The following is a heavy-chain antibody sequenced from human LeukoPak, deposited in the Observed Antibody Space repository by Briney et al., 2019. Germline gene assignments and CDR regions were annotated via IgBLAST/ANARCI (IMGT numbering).Heavy chain of an antibody. Sequence: SVKVSCKASGGTFSNYAFSWVRQAPGQGLEWMGGIIPIFGTTNYAQKFQGRVTITADESTTTAYMELSSLRSEDTAVYYCAANGYRGTDCYYYFDYWGQGTLVTASS. CDR3: AANGYRGTDCYYYFDY. J-gene: IGHJ4*02. D-gene: IGHD2-21*02. CDR1: GGTFSNYA. V-gene: IGHV1-69*13. CDR2: IIPIFGTT.